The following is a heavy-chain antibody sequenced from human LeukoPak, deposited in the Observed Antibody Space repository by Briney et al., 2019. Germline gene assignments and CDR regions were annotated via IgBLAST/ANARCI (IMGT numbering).Heavy chain of an antibody. D-gene: IGHD3-10*01. CDR3: ARDGSGGYRIENWFDP. CDR2: INPNSGGT. CDR1: GYTFTGYY. J-gene: IGHJ5*02. V-gene: IGHV1-2*02. Sequence: ASVKVSCKASGYTFTGYYMHWVRQAPGQGLEWMGWINPNSGGTNYAQKFQGRVTMTRDTSISTAYMELSRLRSDDTAVYYCARDGSGGYRIENWFDPWGQGTLVTVSS.